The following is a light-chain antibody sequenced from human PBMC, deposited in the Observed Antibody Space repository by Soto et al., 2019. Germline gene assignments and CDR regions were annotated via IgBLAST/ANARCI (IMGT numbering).Light chain of an antibody. Sequence: EIVMTQSPATLSVSPGERATLSCRASQSVSSNLAWYQQKPGQAPRLLIYGASTRVTGIPARFSGSGSGTKFTLTTSSMQSDDFAVSYCQQYNNCPPWTFGQGTKVEIK. V-gene: IGKV3-15*01. CDR2: GAS. CDR1: QSVSSN. J-gene: IGKJ1*01. CDR3: QQYNNCPPWT.